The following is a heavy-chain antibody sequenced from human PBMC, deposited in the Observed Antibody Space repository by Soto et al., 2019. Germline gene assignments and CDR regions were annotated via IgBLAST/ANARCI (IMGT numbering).Heavy chain of an antibody. Sequence: QGQLVQSGAEVKKPGASVKVSCKASGYTFTRYGISWVRQAPGQGLEWMGWISGYNGDTKYAQKFQGRVTMTVDTSTTTAYMELRSLTSDDRAVYYCAKNGQPPYYYYGMDVWGQGPRSPSP. D-gene: IGHD2-8*01. CDR2: ISGYNGDT. V-gene: IGHV1-18*01. J-gene: IGHJ6*02. CDR1: GYTFTRYG. CDR3: AKNGQPPYYYYGMDV.